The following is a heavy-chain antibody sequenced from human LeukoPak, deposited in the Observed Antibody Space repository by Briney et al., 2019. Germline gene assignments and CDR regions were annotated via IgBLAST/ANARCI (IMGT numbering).Heavy chain of an antibody. CDR3: ARDAQRGFDYSNSLKY. CDR2: IWSDGTNR. Sequence: GGSLRLSCAASGFIFSHHGMHWVGKAQGKGLEWVAVIWSDGTNRFYGDSVKGRFTISRDNSQNTVFLQMNSLRVKDTAIYYCARDAQRGFDYSNSLKYWGHGTLVTVSS. D-gene: IGHD4-11*01. J-gene: IGHJ4*01. V-gene: IGHV3-33*01. CDR1: GFIFSHHG.